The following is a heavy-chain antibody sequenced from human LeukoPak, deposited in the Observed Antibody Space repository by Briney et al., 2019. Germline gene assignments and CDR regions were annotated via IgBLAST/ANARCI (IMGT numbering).Heavy chain of an antibody. D-gene: IGHD5-18*01. CDR2: IYHSGST. J-gene: IGHJ4*02. Sequence: SETLSLTCTVSGGSVNNYYWSWIRQPPGKGLEWIGYIYHSGSTYYNPSLKSRVTISVDRSKNQFSLKLSSVTAADTAVYYCARVVYSYDSHYFDYWGQGTLVTVSS. CDR1: GGSVNNYY. V-gene: IGHV4-59*02. CDR3: ARVVYSYDSHYFDY.